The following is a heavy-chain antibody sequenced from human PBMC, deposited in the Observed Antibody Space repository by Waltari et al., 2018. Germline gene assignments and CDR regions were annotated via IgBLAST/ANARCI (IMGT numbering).Heavy chain of an antibody. Sequence: QVQLQQWGAGLLKPSETLSLTCAVYGGSFSGYYWSWIRQPPGKGLEWIGEINHSGSTNYNPSLKSRVTISVDTSKNQFSLKLSSVTAADTAVYYCARGRSRYSSSWYRWGQGTLVTVSS. CDR2: INHSGST. D-gene: IGHD6-13*01. CDR1: GGSFSGYY. J-gene: IGHJ4*02. V-gene: IGHV4-34*01. CDR3: ARGRSRYSSSWYR.